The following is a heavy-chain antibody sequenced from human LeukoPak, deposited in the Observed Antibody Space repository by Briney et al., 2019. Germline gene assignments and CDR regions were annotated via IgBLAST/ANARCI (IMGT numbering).Heavy chain of an antibody. J-gene: IGHJ4*02. D-gene: IGHD2-2*01. V-gene: IGHV1-24*01. Sequence: ASVKVSCKVSGYTLTDLSMHWVRQTPGKGREWMGGFDPEDGETFYAQKFQGRVTMTEDTPTDTAYLELSRLKSEDTAVYYCATDRDIVAVPAALGYWGQGTLVTVSS. CDR1: GYTLTDLS. CDR3: ATDRDIVAVPAALGY. CDR2: FDPEDGET.